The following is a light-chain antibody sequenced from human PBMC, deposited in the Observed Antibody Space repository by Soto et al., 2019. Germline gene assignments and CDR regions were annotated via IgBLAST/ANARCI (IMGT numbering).Light chain of an antibody. CDR2: EAS. V-gene: IGKV1-5*03. CDR1: QSISSW. J-gene: IGKJ1*01. Sequence: DIQMTQSPSTLSASVGDRVTITCRASQSISSWLAWYQQKPGKAPKLLIYEASSSEIGVPPRFSGRGFGTEFTLTISSLQPDDFATYYCQHYKESSTFGQGTRLEIK. CDR3: QHYKESST.